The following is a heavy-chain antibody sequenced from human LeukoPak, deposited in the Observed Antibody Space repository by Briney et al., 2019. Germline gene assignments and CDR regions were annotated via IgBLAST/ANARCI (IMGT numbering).Heavy chain of an antibody. CDR1: GFTFSSYA. CDR2: ISGSGGST. Sequence: GRSLRLSCAASGFTFSSYAMSWVRQAPGKGLEWVSAISGSGGSTYYADSVKGRFTISRDNSKNTLYLQMNSLRAEDTAVYYCAKNRKGISAAGDYWGQGTLVTVSS. CDR3: AKNRKGISAAGDY. D-gene: IGHD6-13*01. V-gene: IGHV3-23*01. J-gene: IGHJ4*02.